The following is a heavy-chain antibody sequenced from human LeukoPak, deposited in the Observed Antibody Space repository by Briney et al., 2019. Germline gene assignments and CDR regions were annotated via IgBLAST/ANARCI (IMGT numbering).Heavy chain of an antibody. CDR1: GFTFSSYA. CDR2: ISYDGGNK. Sequence: GRSLRLSCAASGFTFSSYAMHWVRQAPGKGLEWVAVISYDGGNKYYADSVKGRFTISRDNSKNTLYLQMNSLRAEDTAVYYCARAEFYDILTGYVDYWGQGTLVTVSS. CDR3: ARAEFYDILTGYVDY. D-gene: IGHD3-9*01. V-gene: IGHV3-30-3*01. J-gene: IGHJ4*02.